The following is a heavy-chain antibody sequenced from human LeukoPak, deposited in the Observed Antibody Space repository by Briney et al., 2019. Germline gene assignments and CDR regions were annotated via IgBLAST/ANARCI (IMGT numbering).Heavy chain of an antibody. V-gene: IGHV6-1*01. Sequence: SQTLSLTCAISGDSVSRDSAAWNWIRQSPSRGLEWLGRTYYRSKWYNDYAISVKGRITINPDTSKNQFSLQLNSVTPEDTAVYYCARDPSRELMLDYWGQGTLVTVSS. CDR2: TYYRSKWYN. D-gene: IGHD1-26*01. J-gene: IGHJ4*02. CDR3: ARDPSRELMLDY. CDR1: GDSVSRDSAA.